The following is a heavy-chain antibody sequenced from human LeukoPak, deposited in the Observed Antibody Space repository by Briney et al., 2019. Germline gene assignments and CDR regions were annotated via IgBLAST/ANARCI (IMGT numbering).Heavy chain of an antibody. CDR3: ARVADSSSRPSTWFDP. J-gene: IGHJ5*02. Sequence: KPSETLSLTCTVSGGSISSYYWSGIRQPPGKGLEWIGNIYYSGSTNYNPSLKSRVTISVDTSKNQFSLKLSSVTAADAAVYYCARVADSSSRPSTWFDPWGQGTLVTVSS. CDR2: IYYSGST. CDR1: GGSISSYY. V-gene: IGHV4-59*01. D-gene: IGHD6-13*01.